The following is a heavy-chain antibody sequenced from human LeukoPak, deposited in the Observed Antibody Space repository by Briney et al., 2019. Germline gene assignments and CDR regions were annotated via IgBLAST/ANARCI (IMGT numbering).Heavy chain of an antibody. V-gene: IGHV1-2*02. CDR1: GYRFISNY. CDR3: AREGSYCVGGDCYSFDF. CDR2: IHPGNGNT. Sequence: ASVKVSCKASGYRFISNYIQWVRQAPGLGPEWIGWIHPGNGNTRYAEKFQGRVTMTRDTSINTAYMDLSSLRSDDTAVYYCAREGSYCVGGDCYSFDFWGQGTLITVSS. J-gene: IGHJ4*02. D-gene: IGHD2-21*02.